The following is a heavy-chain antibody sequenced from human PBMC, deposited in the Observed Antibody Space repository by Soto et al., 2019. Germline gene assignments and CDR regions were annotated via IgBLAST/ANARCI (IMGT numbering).Heavy chain of an antibody. D-gene: IGHD3-10*01. J-gene: IGHJ6*02. V-gene: IGHV3-23*01. Sequence: GGSLRLSCAASGVTINNYAMTWVRQAPGKGLEWVSMISAGGDITDYADSVKGRVAISRDNFKNTLYLEMTGLIAEDTAIYYCATFMAGRSYYYHNTLDVWGQGTTVTVSS. CDR3: ATFMAGRSYYYHNTLDV. CDR2: ISAGGDIT. CDR1: GVTINNYA.